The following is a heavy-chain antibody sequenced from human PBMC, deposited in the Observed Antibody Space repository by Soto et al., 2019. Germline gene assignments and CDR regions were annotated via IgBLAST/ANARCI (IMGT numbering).Heavy chain of an antibody. CDR3: AREGRSFDS. J-gene: IGHJ4*02. CDR1: GGSMTGYY. V-gene: IGHV4-59*01. CDR2: ISYSGTT. Sequence: QVHLQESGPGLVKPSETLSLTCSVSGGSMTGYYWTWIRQAPGQGLEWIGYISYSGTTNYNPSLKSRVTISVDTSKTQFSLKLTSVTATDTAVYYCAREGRSFDSWGQGSLVTVSS.